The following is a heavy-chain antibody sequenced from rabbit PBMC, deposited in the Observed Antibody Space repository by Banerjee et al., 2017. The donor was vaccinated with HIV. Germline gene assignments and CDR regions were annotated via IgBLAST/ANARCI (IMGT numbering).Heavy chain of an antibody. CDR3: ARDSVADYSYPDYFNL. J-gene: IGHJ4*01. D-gene: IGHD6-1*01. Sequence: QSLEESGGDLVKPGASLTLTCTASGFSFSGSYYMCWVRQAPGKGLEWIACINAGSGGSTYYASWAKGRFTISKTSSTTVTLQMTSLTAADTATYFCARDSVADYSYPDYFNLWGPGTLVTVS. V-gene: IGHV1S40*01. CDR2: INAGSGGST. CDR1: GFSFSGSYY.